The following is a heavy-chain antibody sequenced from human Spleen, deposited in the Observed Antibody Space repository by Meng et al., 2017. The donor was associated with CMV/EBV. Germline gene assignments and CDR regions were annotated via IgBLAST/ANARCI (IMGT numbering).Heavy chain of an antibody. CDR2: ISAYNGNT. CDR3: AREGADIVAVPAAIKKVGAVYYYYYGMDV. CDR1: GYTFTSYG. J-gene: IGHJ6*02. Sequence: ASVKVSCKASGYTFTSYGISWVRQAPGQGLEWMGWISAYNGNTNYAQKLQGRVTMTTDTSTSTAYMELRSLRSDDTAVYYCAREGADIVAVPAAIKKVGAVYYYYYGMDVWGQGTTVTVSS. D-gene: IGHD2-2*02. V-gene: IGHV1-18*01.